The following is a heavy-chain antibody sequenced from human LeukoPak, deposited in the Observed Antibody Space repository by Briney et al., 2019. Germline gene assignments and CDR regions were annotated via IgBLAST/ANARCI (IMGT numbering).Heavy chain of an antibody. Sequence: SETLSLTCAVYGGSFSGYYWSWIRQPPGKGLEWIGYIYYSGSTNYNPSLKSRVTISVDTSKNQFSLKLSSVTAADTAVYYCARQGYNYAFDYWGQGTLVTVSS. CDR3: ARQGYNYAFDY. J-gene: IGHJ4*02. CDR1: GGSFSGYY. V-gene: IGHV4-59*08. CDR2: IYYSGST. D-gene: IGHD5-24*01.